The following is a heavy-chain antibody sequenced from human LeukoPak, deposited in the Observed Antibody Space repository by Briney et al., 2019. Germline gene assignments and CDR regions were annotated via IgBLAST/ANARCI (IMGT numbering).Heavy chain of an antibody. CDR3: ARSADRVVRGAPPYYYYYVDA. CDR1: GGSISSYY. J-gene: IGHJ6*03. V-gene: IGHV4-59*08. CDR2: IYYSGST. Sequence: PSETLSLTCTVSGGSISSYYWSWIRQPPGKGLEWIGYIYYSGSTNYNPSLKSRVTISVDTSKNQFSLKLSSVTAADTAVYYCARSADRVVRGAPPYYYYYVDAWGKGTTVTVSS. D-gene: IGHD3-10*01.